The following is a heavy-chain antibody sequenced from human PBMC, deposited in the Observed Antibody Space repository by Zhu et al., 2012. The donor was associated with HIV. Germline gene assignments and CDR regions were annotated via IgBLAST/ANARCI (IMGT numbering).Heavy chain of an antibody. CDR3: ARGYDSGSYYHY. CDR1: GGSFSGYY. V-gene: IGHV4-34*01. CDR2: INRSGDT. Sequence: QVQLQQWGAGLLKPSETLSLTCAVYGGSFSGYYWGWIRQPPGKGLEWIGEINRSGDTNYNPSLKSRVTISVDTSKNQFSLKLNSVTAADAAVYYCARGYDSGSYYHYWGQGTLVTVSS. D-gene: IGHD3-10*01. J-gene: IGHJ4*02.